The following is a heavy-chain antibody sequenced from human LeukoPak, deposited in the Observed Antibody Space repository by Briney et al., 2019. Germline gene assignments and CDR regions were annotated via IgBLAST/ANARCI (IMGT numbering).Heavy chain of an antibody. CDR1: GYTFTSYD. J-gene: IGHJ4*02. CDR3: ARGRSTGYPYYFEY. CDR2: MNPNSGST. D-gene: IGHD5-12*01. Sequence: ASVKVSCKASGYTFTSYDINWVRQATGQGLEWMGWMNPNSGSTGYAQKFQGGVTITRNTSISTAYMELSGLRSEDTVVYYCARGRSTGYPYYFEYWGQGTLVTVSS. V-gene: IGHV1-8*03.